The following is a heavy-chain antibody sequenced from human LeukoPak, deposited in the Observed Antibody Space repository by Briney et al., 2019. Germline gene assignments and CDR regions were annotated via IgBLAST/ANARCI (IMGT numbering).Heavy chain of an antibody. CDR1: GFTFSSYG. Sequence: KTGGSLRLSCAASGFTFSSYGMHWVRQAPGKGLEWVSSISSSSSYIYYADSVKGRFTISRDNAKNSLYLQMNSLRAEDTAVYYCARYGDYVRRYGFDIWGQGTMVTVSS. CDR2: ISSSSSYI. CDR3: ARYGDYVRRYGFDI. D-gene: IGHD4-17*01. J-gene: IGHJ3*02. V-gene: IGHV3-21*01.